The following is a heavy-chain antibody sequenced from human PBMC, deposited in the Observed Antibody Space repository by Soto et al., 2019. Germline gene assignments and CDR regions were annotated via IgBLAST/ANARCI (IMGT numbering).Heavy chain of an antibody. J-gene: IGHJ3*02. CDR1: GFTFSSYS. CDR3: ARPGITGTGDAFDI. V-gene: IGHV3-21*01. CDR2: ISSSSYI. Sequence: PGGSLRLSCAASGFTFSSYSMNWVRQAPGKGLEWVSSISSSSYIYYADSVKGRFTISRDNAKNSLYLQMNSLRAEDTAVYYCARPGITGTGDAFDIWGQGTMVTVSS. D-gene: IGHD1-20*01.